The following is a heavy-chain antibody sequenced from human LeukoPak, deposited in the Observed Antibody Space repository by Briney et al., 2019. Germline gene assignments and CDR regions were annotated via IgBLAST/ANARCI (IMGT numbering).Heavy chain of an antibody. D-gene: IGHD6-19*01. J-gene: IGHJ4*01. CDR3: AKGNYSSGWSYFDY. CDR2: LSGSGITT. V-gene: IGHV3-23*01. Sequence: GGSLRLSCAASGFTFSNSATSWVRQAPGKGLEWVSTLSGSGITTYYADSVKGRFIISRDNSKNTLYLQMNSLRAEDTAVYYCAKGNYSSGWSYFDYWGHGTLVTVSS. CDR1: GFTFSNSA.